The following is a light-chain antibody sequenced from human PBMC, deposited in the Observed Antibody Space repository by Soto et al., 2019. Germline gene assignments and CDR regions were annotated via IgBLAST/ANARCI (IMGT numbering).Light chain of an antibody. CDR2: GNS. V-gene: IGLV1-40*01. J-gene: IGLJ1*01. CDR1: SSNIGAGYD. Sequence: QSVLTQPPSVSGAPGQRVTISCTGSSSNIGAGYDVHWYQQLPGTAPKLLIYGNSNRPSGVPDRFSGSKSGTSASLAITGLQAEDEVDYCCQSYGSSLSGFYVFGTGTKVTVL. CDR3: QSYGSSLSGFYV.